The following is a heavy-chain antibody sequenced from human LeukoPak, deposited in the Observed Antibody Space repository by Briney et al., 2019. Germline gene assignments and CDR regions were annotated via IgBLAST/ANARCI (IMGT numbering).Heavy chain of an antibody. D-gene: IGHD1-1*01. V-gene: IGHV1-24*01. Sequence: GASVKVSCKVSGDTLTELSMHWVRQAPGKGLEWMGGFDPEDGESIYAQKFQGRVTMTEDISTGTAYMELSSLRSEDTAVYYCATDQRYNNNRQNDYWGQGTLVTVST. CDR3: ATDQRYNNNRQNDY. CDR1: GDTLTELS. CDR2: FDPEDGES. J-gene: IGHJ4*02.